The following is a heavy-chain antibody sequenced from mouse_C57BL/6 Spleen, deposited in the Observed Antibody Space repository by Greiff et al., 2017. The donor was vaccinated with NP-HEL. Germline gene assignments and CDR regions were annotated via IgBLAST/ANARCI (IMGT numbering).Heavy chain of an antibody. CDR1: GYTFTTYP. CDR2: FHPYNDDT. J-gene: IGHJ1*03. D-gene: IGHD2-3*01. Sequence: VQLQESGAELVKPGASVKMSCKASGYTFTTYPIEWMKQNHGKSLEWIGNFHPYNDDTKYNEKFKGKATLTVEKSSSTVYLELSRLTSDDSAVYYCARRYDGYPYLCFDVWGTGTTVTVSS. CDR3: ARRYDGYPYLCFDV. V-gene: IGHV1-47*01.